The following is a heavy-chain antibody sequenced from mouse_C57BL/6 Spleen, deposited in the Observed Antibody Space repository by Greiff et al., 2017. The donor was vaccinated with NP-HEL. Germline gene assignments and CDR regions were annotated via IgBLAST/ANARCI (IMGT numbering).Heavy chain of an antibody. CDR2: FHPYNDDT. CDR1: GYTFTTYP. J-gene: IGHJ4*01. Sequence: VQLQQSGAELVKPGASVKMSCKASGYTFTTYPIEWMKQNHGKSLEWIGNFHPYNDDTKYNEKFKGKATLTVEKSSSTDYLELSRLTSDDSAVYDCARRDYDGTGYYAMDYWGQGTSVTVSS. CDR3: ARRDYDGTGYYAMDY. V-gene: IGHV1-47*01. D-gene: IGHD2-4*01.